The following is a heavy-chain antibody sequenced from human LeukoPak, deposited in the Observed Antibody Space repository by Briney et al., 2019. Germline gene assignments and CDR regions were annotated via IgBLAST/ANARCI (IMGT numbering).Heavy chain of an antibody. CDR3: ARVGSGYYPRSGYYYYGMDV. D-gene: IGHD3-3*01. CDR2: ISTSGSTI. V-gene: IGHV3-48*03. CDR1: GFTFSSYE. Sequence: PGGSLRLSCAASGFTFSSYEMNWVRQALGKGLEWVSYISTSGSTIYYADSVKGRFTISRDNAKNSLYLQMNSQRAEDTAVYYCARVGSGYYPRSGYYYYGMDVWGQGTTVTVSS. J-gene: IGHJ6*02.